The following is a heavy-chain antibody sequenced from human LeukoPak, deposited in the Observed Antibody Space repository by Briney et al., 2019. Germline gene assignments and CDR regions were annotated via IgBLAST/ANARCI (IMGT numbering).Heavy chain of an antibody. CDR2: ISDTGGRI. CDR3: AKDRRAYTSSASFDY. D-gene: IGHD6-6*01. CDR1: GFIFSSYA. V-gene: IGHV3-23*01. Sequence: GGSLRLSCAASGFIFSSYAKSWVRQAPGKGLEWVSGISDTGGRIYNADSVRGRFTISRDNSKNTLYLQMNSLRAEDTAIYYCAKDRRAYTSSASFDYWGQGTLVTVSS. J-gene: IGHJ4*02.